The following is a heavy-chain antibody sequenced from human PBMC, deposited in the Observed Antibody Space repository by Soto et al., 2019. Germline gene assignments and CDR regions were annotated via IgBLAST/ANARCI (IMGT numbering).Heavy chain of an antibody. CDR3: AQIARTPAAGPIEF. Sequence: SETLSLTCAVSGYSISSNKWWGWIRQPPGKGLEWIEHIYYSGIFYVSPSLRSRITMSVDTSKNQFSLKVNSVTAVDTAIYYCAQIARTPAAGPIEFWGQGSLVTVSS. D-gene: IGHD6-13*01. V-gene: IGHV4-28*05. CDR2: IYYSGIF. J-gene: IGHJ4*02. CDR1: GYSISSNKW.